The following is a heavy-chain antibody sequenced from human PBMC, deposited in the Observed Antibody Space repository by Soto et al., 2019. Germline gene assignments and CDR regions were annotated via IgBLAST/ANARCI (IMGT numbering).Heavy chain of an antibody. CDR2: IYPGDSDT. D-gene: IGHD1-7*01. J-gene: IGHJ6*02. V-gene: IGHV5-51*01. CDR1: GYSFTSYW. Sequence: HGESLKISCKGSGYSFTSYWIGWVRQMPGKGLEWMGIIYPGDSDTRYSPSFQGQVTISADKSISTAYLQWSSLKASDTAMYYCARDSITGTTGMDVWGQGTTVTVSS. CDR3: ARDSITGTTGMDV.